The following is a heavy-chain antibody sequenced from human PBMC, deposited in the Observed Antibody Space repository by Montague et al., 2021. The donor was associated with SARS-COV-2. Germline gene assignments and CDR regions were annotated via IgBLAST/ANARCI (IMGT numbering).Heavy chain of an antibody. CDR2: IYHSGST. J-gene: IGHJ4*02. V-gene: IGHV4-4*02. CDR1: GGSISSSNW. CDR3: ARMALASSSSDFDY. Sequence: SETLSLTCAVSGGSISSSNWWSWVHQPPGKGLEWIGEIYHSGSTNYNPSLKSRVTISVDKSKNQFSLKLSSVTAADTAVYYCARMALASSSSDFDYWGQGTLVTVSS. D-gene: IGHD6-6*01.